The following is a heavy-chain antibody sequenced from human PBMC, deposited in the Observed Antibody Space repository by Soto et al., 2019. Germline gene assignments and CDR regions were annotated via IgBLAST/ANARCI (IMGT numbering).Heavy chain of an antibody. CDR3: ARSPPALVAFDI. CDR2: ISYDGSNK. J-gene: IGHJ3*02. Sequence: PGGSLRLSCAASGFTFSSYAMHWVRQAPGKGLEWVAVISYDGSNKYYADSVKGRFTISRDNSKNTLYLQMNSLRAEDTAVYYCARSPPALVAFDIWGQGTMVTV. CDR1: GFTFSSYA. V-gene: IGHV3-30-3*01. D-gene: IGHD2-15*01.